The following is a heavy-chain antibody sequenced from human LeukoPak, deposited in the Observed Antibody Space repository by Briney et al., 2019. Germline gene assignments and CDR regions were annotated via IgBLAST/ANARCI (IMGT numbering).Heavy chain of an antibody. Sequence: GGSLRLSCAASGYTFSSYGVHWVRQAPGKGLEGVAVISYDGSNKYYADSVKGRFTISRDNSKNTLYLQMNSLRAEDTAVYYCAKDRGRVYYYDSSGYYPNWFDPWGQGTLVTVSS. J-gene: IGHJ5*02. D-gene: IGHD3-22*01. CDR1: GYTFSSYG. CDR2: ISYDGSNK. V-gene: IGHV3-30*18. CDR3: AKDRGRVYYYDSSGYYPNWFDP.